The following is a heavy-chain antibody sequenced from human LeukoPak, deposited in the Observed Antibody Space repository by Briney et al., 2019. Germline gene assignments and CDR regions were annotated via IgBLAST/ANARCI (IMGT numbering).Heavy chain of an antibody. J-gene: IGHJ4*02. D-gene: IGHD6-19*01. CDR2: IDPSDSYI. CDR1: GYSFSSYL. CDR3: ARLSSGSLPGYFAY. Sequence: KVGESLKLPCKGSGYSFSSYLITWDRPIPGKGLEWMGKIDPSDSYIKYNPPFQGHVTISADKSISTAYLQWSSLKASDTAVYFCARLSSGSLPGYFAYWGQGTLGTVSS. V-gene: IGHV5-10-1*01.